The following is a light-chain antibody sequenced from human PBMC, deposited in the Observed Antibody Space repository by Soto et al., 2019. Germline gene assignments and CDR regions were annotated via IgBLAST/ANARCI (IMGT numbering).Light chain of an antibody. Sequence: QSVLTHPRSVSGSPGQSVTISCTGTSSDVGGYKYVSWYQQHPGKAPKLMIYDVSKRPSGVPDRFSGSKSGNTASLTISGLQAEDEADYYCCSYAGSYNFVFGTGTKVTVL. CDR3: CSYAGSYNFV. CDR1: SSDVGGYKY. J-gene: IGLJ1*01. V-gene: IGLV2-11*01. CDR2: DVS.